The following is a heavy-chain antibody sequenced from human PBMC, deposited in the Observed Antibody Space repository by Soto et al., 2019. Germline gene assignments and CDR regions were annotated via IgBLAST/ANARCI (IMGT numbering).Heavy chain of an antibody. V-gene: IGHV4-39*01. J-gene: IGHJ5*02. D-gene: IGHD6-6*01. CDR1: GGSISSSSYY. Sequence: SETLSLTCTVSGGSISSSSYYWGWIRQPPGKGLEWIGSIYYSGSTYYNPSLKSRVTISVDTSKNQFSLKLSSVTAADTAVYYCARQLPYSSSSQSDWFDPWGQRTLVTGSS. CDR3: ARQLPYSSSSQSDWFDP. CDR2: IYYSGST.